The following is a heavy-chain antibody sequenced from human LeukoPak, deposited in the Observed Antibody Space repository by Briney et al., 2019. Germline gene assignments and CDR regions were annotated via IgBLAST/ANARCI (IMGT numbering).Heavy chain of an antibody. CDR1: GYSISSGYY. V-gene: IGHV4-38-2*02. Sequence: SETLSLTCTVSGYSISSGYYWGWIRQPPGKGLEWIGSIYHSGSTYYNPSLKSRVSISVDTSKNQFSLKLTSVTAADTAVYYCARSRGPIGTWFDPWGQGTLVTVSS. CDR2: IYHSGST. CDR3: ARSRGPIGTWFDP. D-gene: IGHD1-26*01. J-gene: IGHJ5*02.